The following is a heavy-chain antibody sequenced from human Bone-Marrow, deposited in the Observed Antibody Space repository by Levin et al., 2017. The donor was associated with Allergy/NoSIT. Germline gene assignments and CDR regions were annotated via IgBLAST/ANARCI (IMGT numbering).Heavy chain of an antibody. Sequence: PGGSLRLSCTASGFTFNSYAMYWVRQAPGKGLEWVAVISYDGLNTFYGDSVKGRFTISRDNSKNTLFLQMSSLRTEDTAVYFCARDGGSNYLFEYWGQGTLVTVSS. CDR1: GFTFNSYA. CDR2: ISYDGLNT. J-gene: IGHJ4*02. CDR3: ARDGGSNYLFEY. D-gene: IGHD3-10*01. V-gene: IGHV3-30*04.